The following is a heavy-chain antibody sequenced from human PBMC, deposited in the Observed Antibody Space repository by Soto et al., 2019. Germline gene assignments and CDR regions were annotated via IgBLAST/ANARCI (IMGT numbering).Heavy chain of an antibody. CDR1: GFSFSISP. V-gene: IGHV3-30-3*01. CDR2: ISYDGTKK. CDR3: ARDPKTSGGQHWAFNYFDS. J-gene: IGHJ4*02. D-gene: IGHD7-27*01. Sequence: RALRLSCAASGFSFSISPMHWVRQGPGKGPECVALISYDGTKKFYADSVKGRFTISRDNSKSTLYLQVDSLRPEDAAVYYCARDPKTSGGQHWAFNYFDSWGQGTLVTVSS.